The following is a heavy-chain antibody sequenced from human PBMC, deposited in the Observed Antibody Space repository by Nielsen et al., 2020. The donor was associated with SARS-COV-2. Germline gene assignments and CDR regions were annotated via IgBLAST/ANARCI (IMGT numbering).Heavy chain of an antibody. Sequence: GGSLRLSCAASGSTFGSYGMHWVRQAPGKGLEWLAVIWYDGGEIYYADSVNGRFTISRDTSKNTLYLQMNSLRVEDTAVYYCTRAPYSSGDFDFWGQGTLVTVSS. CDR1: GSTFGSYG. CDR2: IWYDGGEI. J-gene: IGHJ4*02. D-gene: IGHD6-25*01. V-gene: IGHV3-33*01. CDR3: TRAPYSSGDFDF.